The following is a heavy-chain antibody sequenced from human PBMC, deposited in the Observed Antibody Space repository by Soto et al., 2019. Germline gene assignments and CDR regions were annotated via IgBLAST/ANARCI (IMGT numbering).Heavy chain of an antibody. D-gene: IGHD2-21*01. J-gene: IGHJ5*02. CDR2: FYYSGST. CDR3: APLFSRIVVSLLPIPT. V-gene: IGHV4-59*08. Sequence: SETLSLTCTVSGGSISGYYWSWIWQPPGKGLEWIGYFYYSGSTDSNPSLKSRVTISVDTSKNQFSLKLSSVTAADTAVYYCAPLFSRIVVSLLPIPTCGQGILVTVSS. CDR1: GGSISGYY.